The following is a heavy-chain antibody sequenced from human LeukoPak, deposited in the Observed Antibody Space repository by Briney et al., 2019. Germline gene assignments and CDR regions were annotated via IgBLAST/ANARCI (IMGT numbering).Heavy chain of an antibody. CDR2: IYTSGST. CDR3: ARGRMTTVTSGFFDY. V-gene: IGHV4-61*02. CDR1: GGSISSGSYY. Sequence: PSETLSLTCTVSGGSISSGSYYWSWIRQPAGKGLEWIGRIYTSGSTNYNPSLKSRVTISVDTSKNQFSLKLSSVTAADTAVYYCARGRMTTVTSGFFDYWGQGTLVTVSS. D-gene: IGHD4-11*01. J-gene: IGHJ4*02.